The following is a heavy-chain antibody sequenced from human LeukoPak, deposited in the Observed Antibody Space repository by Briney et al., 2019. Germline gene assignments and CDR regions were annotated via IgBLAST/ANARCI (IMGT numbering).Heavy chain of an antibody. CDR3: ARVSGYYGTTD. CDR1: GFTFSSYE. Sequence: GGSLRLSCAASGFTFSSYEMNWVRQAPGKGLEWVSYISSSGSTIYYADSVKGRFTISRDNAKNSLYLQMNSLRAEDTADSYCARVSGYYGTTDWGQGTLVTVSS. J-gene: IGHJ4*02. V-gene: IGHV3-48*03. CDR2: ISSSGSTI. D-gene: IGHD3-10*01.